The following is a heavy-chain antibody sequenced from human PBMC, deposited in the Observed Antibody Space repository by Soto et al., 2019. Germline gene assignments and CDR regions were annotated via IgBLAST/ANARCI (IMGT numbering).Heavy chain of an antibody. CDR3: TRTSAAGKNYYGMDV. J-gene: IGHJ6*02. CDR1: GYRFSSFW. D-gene: IGHD6-13*01. CDR2: IYPGDATT. V-gene: IGHV5-51*01. Sequence: PGESLKISCKISGYRFSSFWIAWVRQKPGKGLEWMGIIYPGDATTIYSPSFQGRLTISVDMSISTAYLQWSSLKASDTAMYYCTRTSAAGKNYYGMDVWGQGTTVTVSS.